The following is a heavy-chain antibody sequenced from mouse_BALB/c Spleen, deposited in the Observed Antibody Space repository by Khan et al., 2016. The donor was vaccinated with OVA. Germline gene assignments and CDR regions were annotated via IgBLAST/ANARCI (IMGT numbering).Heavy chain of an antibody. Sequence: QVQLQQPGAELAKPGASVKMSCKTSGYTFTSYWMHWVKQRPGQGLEWIGYINPSTGYTDYNQKFKDKATLTADHSSSIVYMQLSRLTSEDSAVYYCARAIDDGYPPFAYWGQGTLVTVSA. CDR3: ARAIDDGYPPFAY. CDR2: INPSTGYT. J-gene: IGHJ3*01. CDR1: GYTFTSYW. D-gene: IGHD2-3*01. V-gene: IGHV1-7*01.